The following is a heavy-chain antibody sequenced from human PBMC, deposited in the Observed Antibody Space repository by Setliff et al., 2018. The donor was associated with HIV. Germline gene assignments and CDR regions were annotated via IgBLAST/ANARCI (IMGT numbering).Heavy chain of an antibody. J-gene: IGHJ5*01. CDR2: INYDGDT. Sequence: SETLSLTCTVSGGSISSYYWSWIRQPPGKGLEWIGEINYDGDTTYNPSLKNRVKMFIDTSKKQFSLKVASVTAADTAVYYCVRQHGDYAFGSWGQGTLVTVSS. CDR3: VRQHGDYAFGS. D-gene: IGHD4-17*01. V-gene: IGHV4-59*08. CDR1: GGSISSYY.